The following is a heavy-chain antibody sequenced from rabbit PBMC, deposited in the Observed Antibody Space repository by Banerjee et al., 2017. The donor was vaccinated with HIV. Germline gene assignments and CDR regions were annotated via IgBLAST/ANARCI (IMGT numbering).Heavy chain of an antibody. CDR1: GSDISSNA. D-gene: IGHD1-1*01. J-gene: IGHJ4*01. CDR3: AREDGGVGGYDNNL. CDR2: IYAGSSGST. V-gene: IGHV1S45*01. Sequence: QEQLVESGGGLVQPEGSLTLTCKASGSDISSNAMCWVRQAPGKGLELIACIYAGSSGSTYYASWAKGRFTISKTSSTTVTLQMTSLTAADTATYFCAREDGGVGGYDNNLWGQGTLVTVS.